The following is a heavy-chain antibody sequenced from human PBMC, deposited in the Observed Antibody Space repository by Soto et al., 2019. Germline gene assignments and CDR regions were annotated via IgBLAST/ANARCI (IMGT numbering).Heavy chain of an antibody. CDR2: IIPILGIA. V-gene: IGHV1-69*02. CDR1: GGTFSSYT. CDR3: ARVKGQWEDPD. Sequence: QVQLVQSGAEVKKPGSSVKVSCKASGGTFSSYTISWVRQAPGQGLEWMGRIIPILGIANYAQKFQGRVTXTXXKSTSTANIELSSLRSEDTAVYYWARVKGQWEDPDWGQGTLVTVSS. J-gene: IGHJ4*02. D-gene: IGHD1-26*01.